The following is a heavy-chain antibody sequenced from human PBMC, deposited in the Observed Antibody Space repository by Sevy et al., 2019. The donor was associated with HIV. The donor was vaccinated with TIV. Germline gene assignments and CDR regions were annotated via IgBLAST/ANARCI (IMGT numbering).Heavy chain of an antibody. D-gene: IGHD2-15*01. V-gene: IGHV1-18*01. J-gene: IGHJ5*02. Sequence: ASVKVSCKASGYTFTSYGISWVRQAPGQELESIGWISAYNGNTNYAQKLQGRVTMTTDTSTSTAYMELRSLRSDDTAVYYCARVLGDIVVVVAAPRNWFDPWGQGTLVTVSS. CDR1: GYTFTSYG. CDR2: ISAYNGNT. CDR3: ARVLGDIVVVVAAPRNWFDP.